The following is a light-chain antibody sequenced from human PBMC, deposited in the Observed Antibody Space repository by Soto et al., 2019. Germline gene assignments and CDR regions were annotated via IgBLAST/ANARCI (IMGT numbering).Light chain of an antibody. CDR1: QSVNQK. CDR2: VAS. Sequence: EIVLTQSPATLSVSPGERATLSCRASQSVNQKLGWYQQKPGQAPRLLIYVASYRATGIPARFSGRGSGTEYTLTISNLQAEDFAVYYCQQFNNWPHTFGQGTRLEIK. J-gene: IGKJ2*01. V-gene: IGKV3-15*01. CDR3: QQFNNWPHT.